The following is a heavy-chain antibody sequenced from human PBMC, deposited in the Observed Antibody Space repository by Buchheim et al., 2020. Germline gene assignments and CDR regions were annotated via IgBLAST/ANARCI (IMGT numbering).Heavy chain of an antibody. CDR3: ARARGLEY. J-gene: IGHJ4*02. D-gene: IGHD3-10*01. CDR2: IKEDGSEK. Sequence: EVQLVESGGGLVQPGGSLRLSCVVSGFSITTYWMTWVRQAPGKGLEWVANIKEDGSEKYYADSGKGRFTISRDTAENSLSLQMNSLRAEDTAVYYCARARGLEYWGQGTL. V-gene: IGHV3-7*04. CDR1: GFSITTYW.